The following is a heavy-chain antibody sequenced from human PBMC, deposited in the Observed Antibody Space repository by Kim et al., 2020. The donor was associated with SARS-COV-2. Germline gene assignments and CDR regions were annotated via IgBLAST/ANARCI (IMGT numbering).Heavy chain of an antibody. CDR1: GGSFSGYY. Sequence: SETLSLTCAVYGGSFSGYYWSWIRQPPGKGLEWIGEINHSGSTNYNPSLKSRVTISVDTSKNQFSLKLSSVTAADTAVYYCAITFDYGGNSGNHDGTTHAFDIWGQGTMVTVSS. CDR2: INHSGST. V-gene: IGHV4-34*01. CDR3: AITFDYGGNSGNHDGTTHAFDI. D-gene: IGHD4-17*01. J-gene: IGHJ3*02.